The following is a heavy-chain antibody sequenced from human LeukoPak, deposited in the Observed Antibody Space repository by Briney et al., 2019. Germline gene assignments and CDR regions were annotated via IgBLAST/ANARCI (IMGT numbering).Heavy chain of an antibody. CDR1: GYTLTGYY. CDR2: INPNSGGT. CDR3: ARDDKYSSGTFDY. V-gene: IGHV1-2*06. J-gene: IGHJ4*02. D-gene: IGHD6-19*01. Sequence: ASVKVSCKASGYTLTGYYMHWVRQAPGQGLEWMGRINPNSGGTNYAQKFQGRVTITRDTSISTAYMELGRLRSDDTAVYYCARDDKYSSGTFDYWGQGTLVTVSS.